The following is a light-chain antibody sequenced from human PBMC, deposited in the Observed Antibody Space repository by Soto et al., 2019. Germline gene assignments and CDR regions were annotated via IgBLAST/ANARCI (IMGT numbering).Light chain of an antibody. Sequence: EIVLTQSPATLSVSPGERATLSCRASQSVSSNLAWYQQKPVQAPRLLMYGASTRATGIPDRFSGSGSGSEFTLTISSLPSEDFAVYYCQQHNNWPPWTFGQGTKVEIK. CDR1: QSVSSN. J-gene: IGKJ1*01. CDR3: QQHNNWPPWT. V-gene: IGKV3-15*01. CDR2: GAS.